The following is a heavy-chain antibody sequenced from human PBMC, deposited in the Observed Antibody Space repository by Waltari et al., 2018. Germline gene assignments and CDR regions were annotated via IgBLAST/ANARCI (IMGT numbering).Heavy chain of an antibody. V-gene: IGHV4-4*02. Sequence: QLQLQQSGPGLVKPSESMSLTCAVSGDSMNRNNWWNWVRQPPGKGLECIGQIHGSGRTNYNPSLESRVTVSIDTSNNQFSLKVSYATAADTAVYYCARDRGRGLYLDSWGQGTLVTVSP. CDR3: ARDRGRGLYLDS. CDR1: GDSMNRNNW. CDR2: IHGSGRT. D-gene: IGHD2-15*01. J-gene: IGHJ4*02.